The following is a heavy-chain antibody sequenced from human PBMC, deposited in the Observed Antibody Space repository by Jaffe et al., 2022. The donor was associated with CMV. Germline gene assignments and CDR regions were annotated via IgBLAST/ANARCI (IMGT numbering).Heavy chain of an antibody. J-gene: IGHJ2*01. V-gene: IGHV3-33*01. CDR3: TRDVRSRYFDL. CDR2: IWYDGSNK. CDR1: GFTFRNYG. Sequence: QVQLVESGGGVVQPGRSLSLSCAASGFTFRNYGMHWVRQAPGKGLEWVAVIWYDGSNKYYAESVKGRFTISRDNSKNTVSLQMNSLRAEDTAVYHCTRDVRSRYFDLWGRGTLVIVSS.